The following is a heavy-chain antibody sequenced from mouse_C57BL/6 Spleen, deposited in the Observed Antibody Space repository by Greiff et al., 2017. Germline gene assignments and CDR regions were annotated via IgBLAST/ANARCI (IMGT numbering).Heavy chain of an antibody. D-gene: IGHD2-5*01. CDR2: IDPSGSYT. CDR3: ARWSNYIAY. J-gene: IGHJ3*01. V-gene: IGHV1-50*01. CDR1: GYTFTSYW. Sequence: QVQLQQPGAELVKPGASVKLSCKASGYTFTSYWMQWVKQRPGQGLEWIGEIDPSGSYTNYNQKFKGKATLTVDTSSSTAYMQLSSLTSEDAAVYYCARWSNYIAYWGKGTLVTVAS.